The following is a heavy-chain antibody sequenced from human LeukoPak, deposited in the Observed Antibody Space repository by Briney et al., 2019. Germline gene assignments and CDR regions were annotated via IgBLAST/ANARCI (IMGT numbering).Heavy chain of an antibody. V-gene: IGHV5-51*01. Sequence: GESLKISCKVSGYIFTSYWIAWVRQMPGTGLEWMGIIYPVDSDTRYSPSFQGQVTISADKYISTAYLQWSSLKASDSAMYYCAKLSTTMAVDYWGQGTLVTVSS. D-gene: IGHD3-10*01. CDR2: IYPVDSDT. J-gene: IGHJ4*02. CDR1: GYIFTSYW. CDR3: AKLSTTMAVDY.